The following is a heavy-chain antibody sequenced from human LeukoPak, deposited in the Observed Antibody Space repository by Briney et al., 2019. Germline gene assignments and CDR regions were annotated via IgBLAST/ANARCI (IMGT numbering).Heavy chain of an antibody. CDR3: ARESPSTFYFDY. D-gene: IGHD1-1*01. CDR1: GNTFTSFH. V-gene: IGHV1-46*01. Sequence: ASMKVSCKASGNTFTSFHIHWVRQAPGQGLEYMGIIKVYGDTTIYAQRFQGRITMTRDTSTSTVYMELSSLNSEDTAVYYCARESPSTFYFDYWGQGTLVTVSS. J-gene: IGHJ4*02. CDR2: IKVYGDTT.